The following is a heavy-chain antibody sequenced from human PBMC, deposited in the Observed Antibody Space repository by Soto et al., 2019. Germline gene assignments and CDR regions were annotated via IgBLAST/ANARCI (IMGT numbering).Heavy chain of an antibody. CDR3: ARVAIAARPHYYYYGMDV. CDR1: GGSISSSNW. J-gene: IGHJ6*02. CDR2: IYHSGST. Sequence: PSETLSLTCAVSGGSISSSNWWSWVRQPSGRGLEWIGEIYHSGSTNYNPSLKSRVTISVDKSKNQFSLKLSSVTAADTAVYYCARVAIAARPHYYYYGMDVWGQGTTVTVSS. D-gene: IGHD6-6*01. V-gene: IGHV4-4*02.